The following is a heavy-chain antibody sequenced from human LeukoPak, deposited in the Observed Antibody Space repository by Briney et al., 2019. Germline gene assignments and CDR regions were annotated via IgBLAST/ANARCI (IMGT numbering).Heavy chain of an antibody. D-gene: IGHD2-15*01. CDR3: ARLVVVVVAATQNNWFDP. CDR2: INTNTEKP. J-gene: IGHJ5*02. V-gene: IGHV7-4-1*02. CDR1: GYTFTSYT. Sequence: ASVKVSCKASGYTFTSYTMNWVRQAPGQGLEWMGCINTNTEKPTYAQGFTGRFVFSLDTSVSTAYLQISSLKAEDTAVYYCARLVVVVVAATQNNWFDPWGQGTLVTVSS.